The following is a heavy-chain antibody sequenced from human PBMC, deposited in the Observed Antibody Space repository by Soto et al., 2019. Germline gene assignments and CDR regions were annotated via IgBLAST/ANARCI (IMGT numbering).Heavy chain of an antibody. CDR3: ARRGGPAFDM. D-gene: IGHD3-16*01. V-gene: IGHV4-59*08. Sequence: PSETLSLTCTVSGGSISSYYWSWIRQPPGKGLEWIGDIYYSGSTNYNPSLKSRVTISVDTSKNQFSLKLGPVTAAHTAVYYWARRGGPAFDMWGKGTRVTVS. CDR2: IYYSGST. J-gene: IGHJ3*02. CDR1: GGSISSYY.